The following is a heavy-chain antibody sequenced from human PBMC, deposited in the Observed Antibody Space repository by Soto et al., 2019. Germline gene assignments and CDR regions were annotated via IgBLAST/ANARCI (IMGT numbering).Heavy chain of an antibody. CDR3: ARRVTTELRVDY. CDR1: GYTFTSYY. D-gene: IGHD4-17*01. V-gene: IGHV1-46*03. CDR2: INPSGGST. J-gene: IGHJ4*02. Sequence: QVQLVQSGAEVKKPGASVKVSCKASGYTFTSYYMHWVRQAPGQGLEWMGIINPSGGSTSYAQKFQGRVTMTRDTSTSTVYVELSSLRSEDTAVYYCARRVTTELRVDYWGQGTLVTVSS.